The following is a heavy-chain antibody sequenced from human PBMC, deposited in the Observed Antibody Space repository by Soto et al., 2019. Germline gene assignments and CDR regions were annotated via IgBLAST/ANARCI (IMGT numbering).Heavy chain of an antibody. CDR3: ARDLRYGGYVYYYYGMDV. J-gene: IGHJ6*02. CDR2: ISAYNGNT. V-gene: IGHV1-18*04. CDR1: GYTFTSYG. D-gene: IGHD5-12*01. Sequence: QVQLVQSGAEVKKPGASVKVSCKASGYTFTSYGISWVRQALGQGLEWMGWISAYNGNTNYAQKLQGRVTMTTDTSTSTAYMELRSLRSDYTAVYYCARDLRYGGYVYYYYGMDVWGQGTTGTVSS.